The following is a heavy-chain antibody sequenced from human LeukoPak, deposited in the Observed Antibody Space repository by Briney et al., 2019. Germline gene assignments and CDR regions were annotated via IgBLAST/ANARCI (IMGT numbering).Heavy chain of an antibody. Sequence: PGGSLRLSCAASGFTFSSYGMHWVRQAPGKGLEWVAVIWYDGSNKYYADSVKGRFTISRDNSKNTVYLQMNSLRAEDTAVYYCARDSGSHRFDYWGQGTLVTVSS. CDR1: GFTFSSYG. CDR2: IWYDGSNK. V-gene: IGHV3-33*01. D-gene: IGHD1-26*01. J-gene: IGHJ4*02. CDR3: ARDSGSHRFDY.